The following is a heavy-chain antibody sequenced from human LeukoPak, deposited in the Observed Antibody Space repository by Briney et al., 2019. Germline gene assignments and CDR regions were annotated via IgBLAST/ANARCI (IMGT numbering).Heavy chain of an antibody. Sequence: GASVKVSCKVSGFILSDLSLHWVRHPPGKGLEWMGGFDPEDGETIYSQKFQGRVTMTEGTSTDTAYIELSSPRYEDTAMYYCATVRSYYDTSAYTFDYWGQGTLVTVSS. D-gene: IGHD3-22*01. CDR1: GFILSDLS. V-gene: IGHV1-24*01. CDR2: FDPEDGET. J-gene: IGHJ4*02. CDR3: ATVRSYYDTSAYTFDY.